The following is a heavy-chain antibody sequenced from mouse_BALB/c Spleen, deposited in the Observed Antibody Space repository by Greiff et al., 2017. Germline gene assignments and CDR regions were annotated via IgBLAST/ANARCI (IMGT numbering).Heavy chain of an antibody. Sequence: EVQLQQSGPGLVKPSQSLSLTCSVTGYSITSGYYWNWIRQFPGNKLEWMGYISYDGSNNYNPSLKNRISITRDTSKNQFFLKLNSVTTEDTATYYCARVRGVPYAMDYWGQGTSVTVSS. V-gene: IGHV3-6*02. CDR3: ARVRGVPYAMDY. CDR2: ISYDGSN. J-gene: IGHJ4*01. D-gene: IGHD2-14*01. CDR1: GYSITSGYY.